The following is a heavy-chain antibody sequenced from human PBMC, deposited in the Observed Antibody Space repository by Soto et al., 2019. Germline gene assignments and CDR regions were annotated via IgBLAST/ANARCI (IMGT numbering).Heavy chain of an antibody. CDR3: AKTPHYDSSGYYSWFAL. Sequence: ASVKVSCKASGYTFTGYYMHWVRQAPGQGLEWMGWINPNSGGTNYAQKFQGWVTMTRDTSISTAYMELSRLRSDDTAFFYCAKTPHYDSSGYYSWFALWGQGTLVTSPQ. CDR2: INPNSGGT. CDR1: GYTFTGYY. D-gene: IGHD3-22*01. J-gene: IGHJ5*02. V-gene: IGHV1-2*04.